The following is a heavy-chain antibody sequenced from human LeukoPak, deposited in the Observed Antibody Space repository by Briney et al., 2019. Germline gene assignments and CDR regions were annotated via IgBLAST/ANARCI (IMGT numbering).Heavy chain of an antibody. CDR3: AKVSRYYYDSGAYYNY. Sequence: PGGSLRLSCAASGFTFTSYAMSWVRQAPGKGLEWVSVISGSGGTTYYADSVKGRFTISRDNSKNTVSMLMNSVRAEDTAVYYCAKVSRYYYDSGAYYNYWGQGTLVTVSS. V-gene: IGHV3-23*01. D-gene: IGHD3-22*01. CDR2: ISGSGGTT. CDR1: GFTFTSYA. J-gene: IGHJ4*02.